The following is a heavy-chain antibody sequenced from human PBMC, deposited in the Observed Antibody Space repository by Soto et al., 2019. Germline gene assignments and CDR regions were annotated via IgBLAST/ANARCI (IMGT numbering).Heavy chain of an antibody. CDR2: IWYDGSNK. J-gene: IGHJ4*02. CDR3: ARGTVAAADLFDY. V-gene: IGHV3-33*08. Sequence: VQLVESGGGLVQPGGSLRLSCAASGFTFSSYGMHWVRQAPGKGLEWVAVIWYDGSNKYYADSVKGRFTISRDNSKNTLYLQMNSLRAEDTAVYYCARGTVAAADLFDYWGQGTLVTVSS. CDR1: GFTFSSYG. D-gene: IGHD6-13*01.